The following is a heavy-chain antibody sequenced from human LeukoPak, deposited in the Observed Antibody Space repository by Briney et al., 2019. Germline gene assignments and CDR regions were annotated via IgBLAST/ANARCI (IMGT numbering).Heavy chain of an antibody. CDR1: GGSFSGYY. CDR3: ATKQWLDAFDI. D-gene: IGHD6-19*01. CDR2: INHSGST. Sequence: SETLSLTCAVYGGSFSGYYWSWIRQPPGKGLEWIGEINHSGSTNYNPSLKSRVTISVDTFKNQFSLKLSSVTAADTAVYYCATKQWLDAFDIWGQGTMVTVSS. J-gene: IGHJ3*02. V-gene: IGHV4-34*01.